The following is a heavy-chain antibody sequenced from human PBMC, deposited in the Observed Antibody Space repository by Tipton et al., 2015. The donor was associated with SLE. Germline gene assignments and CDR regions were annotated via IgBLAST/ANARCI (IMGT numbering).Heavy chain of an antibody. CDR3: ARVLEHCGGDCWFYFDS. J-gene: IGHJ4*02. V-gene: IGHV3-7*01. D-gene: IGHD2-21*01. CDR1: AFPFSSYW. CDR2: IKQDGSEK. Sequence: SLRLSCVGSAFPFSSYWMSWVRQAPGKGLEWVANIKQDGSEKKYVDSLKGRFTISRDNAKNSLYLQMNSLRVEDTAVYYCARVLEHCGGDCWFYFDSWGQGTLVAVSS.